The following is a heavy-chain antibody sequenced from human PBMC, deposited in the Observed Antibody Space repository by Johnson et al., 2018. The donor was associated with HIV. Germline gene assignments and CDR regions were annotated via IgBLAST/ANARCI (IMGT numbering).Heavy chain of an antibody. D-gene: IGHD2-2*03. J-gene: IGHJ3*02. CDR2: ISFDGSNE. CDR3: ARGRKDIESSDGLDNDGFDM. V-gene: IGHV3-30*03. CDR1: GFTFDDYG. Sequence: QVQLVESGGGVVRPGGSLRLSCAASGFTFDDYGMNWVRQAPGKGLEWVAVISFDGSNEYYTDSVKGRFTISRDNFRNTLYLQMDSLRPEDTALYYCARGRKDIESSDGLDNDGFDMWGQGTLVTVSS.